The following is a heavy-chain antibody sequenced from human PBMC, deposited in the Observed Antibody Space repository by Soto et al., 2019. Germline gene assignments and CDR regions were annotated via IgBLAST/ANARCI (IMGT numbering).Heavy chain of an antibody. V-gene: IGHV3-33*01. CDR3: ARDGPSRPWELLFRGPGYYFDY. J-gene: IGHJ4*02. CDR1: GFTFSSYG. Sequence: QVQLVESGGGVVQPGRSLRLSCAASGFTFSSYGMHWVRQAPGKGLEWVAVIWYDGSNKYYADSVKGRFTISRDNSKNTLYLQMNSLRAEDTAVYYCARDGPSRPWELLFRGPGYYFDYWGQGTLVTVSS. CDR2: IWYDGSNK. D-gene: IGHD1-26*01.